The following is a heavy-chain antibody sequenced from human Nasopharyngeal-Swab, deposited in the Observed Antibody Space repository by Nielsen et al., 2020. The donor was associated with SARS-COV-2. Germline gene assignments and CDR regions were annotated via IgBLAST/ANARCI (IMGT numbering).Heavy chain of an antibody. CDR1: GGSVCSGSYY. CDR3: ARVLTTTVTIDY. Sequence: SGTLSLTCTVSGGSVCSGSYYWIWIRQPPGKGLEWIGYIYYSGSTNYNPSLKSRVTISVDTSKNQFSLKLSSVTAADTAVYYCARVLTTTVTIDYWGQGTLVTVSS. CDR2: IYYSGST. D-gene: IGHD4-17*01. J-gene: IGHJ4*02. V-gene: IGHV4-61*01.